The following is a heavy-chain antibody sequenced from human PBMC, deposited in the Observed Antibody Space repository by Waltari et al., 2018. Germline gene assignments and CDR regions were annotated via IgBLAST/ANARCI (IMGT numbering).Heavy chain of an antibody. J-gene: IGHJ3*02. CDR1: GYTLTTLS. D-gene: IGHD6-19*01. Sequence: QVQVVQYGAEVKKPGASVQVSCKVSGYTLTTLSIPWVRQAPEKGLEWMGSFDPEDGETIYAQKFQGRVTMTEDTSTDTAYMEVSSLRSEDTAVYYCATEAQWLFSFSTGAFDIWGQGTMVTVSS. CDR2: FDPEDGET. CDR3: ATEAQWLFSFSTGAFDI. V-gene: IGHV1-24*01.